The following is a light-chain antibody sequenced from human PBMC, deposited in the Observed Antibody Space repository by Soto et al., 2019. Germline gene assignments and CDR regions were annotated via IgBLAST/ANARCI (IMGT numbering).Light chain of an antibody. V-gene: IGLV1-51*01. CDR3: GTWDSRLSGVL. Sequence: QSVLTQPPSVSAAQGKTVPVSCSGTKSNVGRNYVSWYQQFPGTAPRLLIYDTNKRPSGIPGRFSGSKSGTSATLGITGLQTGDEAIYYCGTWDSRLSGVLFGGGTKLTVL. CDR2: DTN. CDR1: KSNVGRNY. J-gene: IGLJ2*01.